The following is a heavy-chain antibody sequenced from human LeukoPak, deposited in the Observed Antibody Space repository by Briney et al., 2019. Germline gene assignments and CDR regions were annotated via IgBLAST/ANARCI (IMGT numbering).Heavy chain of an antibody. J-gene: IGHJ6*03. V-gene: IGHV3-23*01. CDR1: GFTFSSYA. CDR3: AKPVAVAGKADYYYYYMDV. CDR2: ISGSGGST. Sequence: HPGGSLRLSCAASGFTFSSYAMSWVRQAPGKGLEWVSAISGSGGSTYYADSVKGPFTLSRDNSKNTLYLQMNSLRAEDTAVYYCAKPVAVAGKADYYYYYMDVWGNGTTVTVSS. D-gene: IGHD6-19*01.